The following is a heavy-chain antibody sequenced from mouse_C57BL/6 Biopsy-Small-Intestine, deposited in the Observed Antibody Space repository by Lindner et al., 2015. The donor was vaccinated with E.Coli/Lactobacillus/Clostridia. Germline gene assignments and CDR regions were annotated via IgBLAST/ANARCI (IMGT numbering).Heavy chain of an antibody. CDR2: ISSDSSII. J-gene: IGHJ2*01. CDR3: ARRDHDGQFDY. V-gene: IGHV5-17*01. CDR1: GFTFSDYG. Sequence: VQLQESGGGLVKPGGSLKLSCAASGFTFSDYGMHWVRQAPEKGLEWVAYISSDSSIIYYADTLKGRFTISRDNVKNILFLQMTSLRSEDTAMYYCARRDHDGQFDYWGQGTTLTVSS. D-gene: IGHD2-4*01.